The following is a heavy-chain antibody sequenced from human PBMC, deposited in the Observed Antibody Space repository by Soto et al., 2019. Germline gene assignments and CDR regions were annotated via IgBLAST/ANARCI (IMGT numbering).Heavy chain of an antibody. D-gene: IGHD3-10*01. CDR2: IKLDASEK. CDR3: ARESGYGSWTSVNHYLDF. V-gene: IGHV3-7*01. J-gene: IGHJ4*01. CDR1: GSTPSFYL. Sequence: GLPLRLSCAPSGSTPSFYLMRWRCQASGMGLKWLGTIKLDASEKKYVGSVKGRFTMSRDNAKNWLDFQMDSLSSEDTAVYFGARESGYGSWTSVNHYLDFCGRGTLVT.